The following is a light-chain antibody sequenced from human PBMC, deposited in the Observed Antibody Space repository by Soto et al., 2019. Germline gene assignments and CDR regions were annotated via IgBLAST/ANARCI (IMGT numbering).Light chain of an antibody. J-gene: IGLJ2*01. CDR1: SSNIGSNT. Sequence: QSVLTQRPSASGTPGQRVTISCSGSSSNIGSNTVNWYQQLPGTAPKLLIYSNNQRPSGVPDRFSGSKSGTSASLAISGLQSEDEADYYCAAWDDSLNGHVVFGGGTNLTVL. V-gene: IGLV1-44*01. CDR3: AAWDDSLNGHVV. CDR2: SNN.